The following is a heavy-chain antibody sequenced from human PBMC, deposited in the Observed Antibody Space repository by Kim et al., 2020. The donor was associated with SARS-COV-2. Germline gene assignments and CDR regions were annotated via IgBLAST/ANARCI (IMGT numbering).Heavy chain of an antibody. Sequence: PSLKGRVAISVYTSQNQFSLEVSSVTAADTAVYYCARHPAAARGFYGMDVWGQGTTVTVSS. V-gene: IGHV4-39*01. CDR3: ARHPAAARGFYGMDV. D-gene: IGHD6-13*01. J-gene: IGHJ6*02.